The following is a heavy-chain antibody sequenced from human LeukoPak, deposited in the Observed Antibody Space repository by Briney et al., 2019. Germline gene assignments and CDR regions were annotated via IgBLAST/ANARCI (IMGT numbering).Heavy chain of an antibody. CDR2: FLSGGSA. V-gene: IGHV3-53*01. J-gene: IGHJ6*02. CDR3: ARSGLTGRGNGLDV. Sequence: GGSLRLSCSASGLTVTNAWMNWVRQAPGKGLEWVSVFLSGGSAHYADSVKARFSMSRDNSRNIVYLQLNSLRADDTAVYYCARSGLTGRGNGLDVWGQGTTVTVSS. D-gene: IGHD3/OR15-3a*01. CDR1: GLTVTNAW.